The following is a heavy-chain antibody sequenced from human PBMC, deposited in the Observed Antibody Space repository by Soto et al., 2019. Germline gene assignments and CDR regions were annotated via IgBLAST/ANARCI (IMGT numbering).Heavy chain of an antibody. Sequence: EVQLLESGGGLIQPGGSLRLSCAAFGFTFNIYAMSWVRQVPGKGLQWVSAISGSGGNTYYPASVQGRFTISRDNSKNTLFLQMTSLRAEDTALYYCAKHYCGTSTTCFDAFDIWGQGTMVTVSS. D-gene: IGHD2-2*01. CDR3: AKHYCGTSTTCFDAFDI. V-gene: IGHV3-23*01. J-gene: IGHJ3*02. CDR1: GFTFNIYA. CDR2: ISGSGGNT.